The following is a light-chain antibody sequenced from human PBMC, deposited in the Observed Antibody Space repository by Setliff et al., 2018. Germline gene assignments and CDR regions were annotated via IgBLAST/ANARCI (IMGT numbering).Light chain of an antibody. CDR2: EVS. Sequence: QSALTQPPSASGSPGQSVAISCTGTSRDVGGFNFVSWYRQHPGKASKLIIYEVSKRPSGVPDRFSGSKSGNTASLTVSGLQAEDEADYYCSSYAGNYIYVFGSGTKVTVL. J-gene: IGLJ1*01. V-gene: IGLV2-8*01. CDR3: SSYAGNYIYV. CDR1: SRDVGGFNF.